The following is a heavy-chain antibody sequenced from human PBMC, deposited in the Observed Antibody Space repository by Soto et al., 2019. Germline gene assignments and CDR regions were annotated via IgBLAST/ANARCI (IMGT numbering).Heavy chain of an antibody. V-gene: IGHV4-34*01. J-gene: IGHJ4*02. CDR3: TRGRLYYDSGTYAN. CDR1: GGSFSYYY. D-gene: IGHD3-10*01. Sequence: XGTLALTCAVYGGSFSYYYWSGIRQSPGKGLEWIGEISPSGTTKYNPSLKSRVIISMHTSTNQFSLYLSSVTAADTAVYYCTRGRLYYDSGTYANWGQGTLVTVSS. CDR2: ISPSGTT.